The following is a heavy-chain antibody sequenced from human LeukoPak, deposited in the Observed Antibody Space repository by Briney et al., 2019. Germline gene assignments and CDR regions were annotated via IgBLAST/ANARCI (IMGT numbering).Heavy chain of an antibody. Sequence: GRSLRLSCAASGFTFDDYAMHWVRQAPGKGLEWVSLISGDGGSTYYADSVKGRFTISRDNSKNSLYLQMNSLITEDTALYYCAKDGYKIWECFQHWGQGTLVTVSS. CDR2: ISGDGGST. CDR3: AKDGYKIWECFQH. V-gene: IGHV3-43*02. J-gene: IGHJ1*01. CDR1: GFTFDDYA. D-gene: IGHD5-24*01.